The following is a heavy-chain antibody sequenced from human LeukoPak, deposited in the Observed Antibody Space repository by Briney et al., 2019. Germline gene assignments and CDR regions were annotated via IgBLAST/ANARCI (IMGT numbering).Heavy chain of an antibody. D-gene: IGHD2-2*02. CDR1: GGTFSSYA. V-gene: IGHV1-69*05. Sequence: SVKVSCKASGGTFSSYAISWVRQAPGQGLEWMGGIIPIFGTANYAQKFQGRVTITTDESTSTAYMELSSLRSEDTAVYYCARVGRYCSSTSCYTGAFDIWGQGTMVTVSS. J-gene: IGHJ3*02. CDR3: ARVGRYCSSTSCYTGAFDI. CDR2: IIPIFGTA.